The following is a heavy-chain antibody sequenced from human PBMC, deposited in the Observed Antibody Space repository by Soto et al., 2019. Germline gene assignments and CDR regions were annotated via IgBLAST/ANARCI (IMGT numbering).Heavy chain of an antibody. Sequence: VQLQESGPGLVEPSGTLSLTCAVSGDSINSSDWWSWVRQPPGKGLEWIGEIHAGGSTNYNAALKSRPSISVDKSNRQFSLRFTSVTAAHTDVYYCARVRFRVTPRACFDDWGQGTLVTVSS. D-gene: IGHD2-21*02. CDR1: GDSINSSDW. V-gene: IGHV4-4*02. J-gene: IGHJ4*02. CDR3: ARVRFRVTPRACFDD. CDR2: IHAGGST.